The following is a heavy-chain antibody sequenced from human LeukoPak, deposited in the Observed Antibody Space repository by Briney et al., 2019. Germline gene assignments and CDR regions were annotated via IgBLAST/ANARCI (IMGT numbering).Heavy chain of an antibody. CDR2: IYPGDSDT. V-gene: IGHV5-51*01. Sequence: GESLKISCKGPGYSFTSYWVGWVRQMPGKGLEWMGIIYPGDSDTRYSPSFQGQVTISADKSISTAYLQWSSLKASDTAMYYCARSRSSGWSPYYFDYWGQGTLVTVSS. J-gene: IGHJ4*02. CDR1: GYSFTSYW. D-gene: IGHD6-19*01. CDR3: ARSRSSGWSPYYFDY.